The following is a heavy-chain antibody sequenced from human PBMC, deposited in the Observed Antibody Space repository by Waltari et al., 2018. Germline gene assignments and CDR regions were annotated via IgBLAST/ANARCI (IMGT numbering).Heavy chain of an antibody. CDR2: RNSGGSAI. J-gene: IGHJ4*02. D-gene: IGHD3-3*01. CDR3: ARAREHSSDFWNGYSYYFDQ. V-gene: IGHV3-11*01. CDR1: GFSFSDYF. Sequence: QVQLVESGGGLVKPGGSLRLSCTASGFSFSDYFMSWIRQAPGKGLEWISYRNSGGSAIHYVDSVQGRFTISRDNAKNSLYLQMDSLRVDDTAVYYCARAREHSSDFWNGYSYYFDQWGQGTLVTVSS.